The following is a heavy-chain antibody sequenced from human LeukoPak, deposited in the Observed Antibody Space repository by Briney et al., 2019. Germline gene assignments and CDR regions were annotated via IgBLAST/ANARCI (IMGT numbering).Heavy chain of an antibody. CDR1: GFTFSSYS. Sequence: PGGSLRLSCAASGFTFSSYSMNWVRQAPGKGLEWASSISSSSSYIYYADSVKGRFTISRDNAKNSLYLQMNSLRAEDTAVYYCARVHKPNYDSSGCNYWGQGTLVTVSS. D-gene: IGHD3-22*01. CDR2: ISSSSSYI. CDR3: ARVHKPNYDSSGCNY. J-gene: IGHJ4*02. V-gene: IGHV3-21*01.